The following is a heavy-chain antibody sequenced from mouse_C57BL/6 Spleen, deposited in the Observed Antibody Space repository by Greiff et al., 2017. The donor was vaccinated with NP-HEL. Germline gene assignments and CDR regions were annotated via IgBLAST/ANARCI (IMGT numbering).Heavy chain of an antibody. D-gene: IGHD1-1*01. J-gene: IGHJ1*03. Sequence: EVQLQQSGPELVKPGASVKMSCKASGYTFTDYNMHWVKQSHGKSLEWIGYINPNNGGTSYNQKFKGKATLTVNKSSSTAYMELRSLTSEDSAVYYCAREYGSSSYFDVWGTGTTVTVSS. V-gene: IGHV1-22*01. CDR1: GYTFTDYN. CDR3: AREYGSSSYFDV. CDR2: INPNNGGT.